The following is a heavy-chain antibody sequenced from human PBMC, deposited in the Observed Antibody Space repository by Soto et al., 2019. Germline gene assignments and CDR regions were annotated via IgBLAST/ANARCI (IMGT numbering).Heavy chain of an antibody. CDR1: GYTFTSYY. J-gene: IGHJ4*02. CDR3: ARDTSGSGLLDY. V-gene: IGHV1-46*01. CDR2: INPSGGST. Sequence: ASVKVSCKASGYTFTSYYMYWVLQAPGQGLEWMGKINPSGGSTSYAQKFQGRVTMTRDTSTSILYMEVSSLRSEDTAVYYCARDTSGSGLLDYWGQGTLVTVSS. D-gene: IGHD3-22*01.